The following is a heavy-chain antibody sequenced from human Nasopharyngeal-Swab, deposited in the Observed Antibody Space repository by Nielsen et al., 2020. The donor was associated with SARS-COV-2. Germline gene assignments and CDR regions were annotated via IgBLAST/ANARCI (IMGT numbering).Heavy chain of an antibody. CDR3: ARGSSGLPDY. D-gene: IGHD3-22*01. J-gene: IGHJ4*02. CDR2: IWYDGSNK. CDR1: GFSFSSYG. Sequence: GGSLRLSCASSGFSFSSYGMHWVRQAPGKGLEWVAVIWYDGSNKYYADSVKGRFTISRDNSKNTLYLQMNSMRAEDTAVYYCARGSSGLPDYWGQGTLVTVSS. V-gene: IGHV3-33*01.